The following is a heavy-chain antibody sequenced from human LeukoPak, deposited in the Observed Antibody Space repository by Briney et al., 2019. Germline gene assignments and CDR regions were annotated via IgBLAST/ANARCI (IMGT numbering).Heavy chain of an antibody. CDR2: LYSGAGT. CDR1: GFTVSSNY. D-gene: IGHD3-10*01. Sequence: PGGSLRLSCAASGFTVSSNYMTWVRQAPGKGLEWVPVLYSGAGTYYADSVKGRFTISRDNSKNTLYLQMNSLRAEDTAVYYCATLYGSARGAFDSWGQGTLVTVSS. V-gene: IGHV3-53*01. J-gene: IGHJ4*02. CDR3: ATLYGSARGAFDS.